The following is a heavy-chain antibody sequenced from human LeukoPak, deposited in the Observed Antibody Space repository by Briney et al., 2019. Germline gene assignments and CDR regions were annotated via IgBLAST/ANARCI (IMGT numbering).Heavy chain of an antibody. Sequence: ASVKVSGKASGYTFTSYDINWVRQATGQGLEWMGWMNPNSGNTGYAQKFQGRVTMTRNTSISTAYMELSSLRSEDTAVYYCARYYDILTGTPSFDYWGQGTLVTVSS. CDR1: GYTFTSYD. CDR2: MNPNSGNT. D-gene: IGHD3-9*01. V-gene: IGHV1-8*01. CDR3: ARYYDILTGTPSFDY. J-gene: IGHJ4*02.